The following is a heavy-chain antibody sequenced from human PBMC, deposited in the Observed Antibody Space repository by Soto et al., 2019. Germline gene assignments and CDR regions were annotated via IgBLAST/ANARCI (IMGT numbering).Heavy chain of an antibody. V-gene: IGHV1-69*12. CDR1: GGTFSSYA. D-gene: IGHD1-7*01. J-gene: IGHJ6*02. CDR3: ARDRRYNWNSDYYYYGMDV. CDR2: IIPIFGTA. Sequence: QVQLVQSGAEVKKPGSSVKVSCKASGGTFSSYAISWVRQAPGQGLEWMGGIIPIFGTANYAQKFQGRVTITADESTSTPYMELSSLRSEDTAVYYCARDRRYNWNSDYYYYGMDVWGQGTTVTVSS.